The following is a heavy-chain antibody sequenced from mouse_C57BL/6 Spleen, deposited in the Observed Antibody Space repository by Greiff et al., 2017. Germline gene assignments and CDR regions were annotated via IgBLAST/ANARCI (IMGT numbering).Heavy chain of an antibody. CDR1: GYSITSGYD. D-gene: IGHD2-1*01. V-gene: IGHV3-1*01. CDR3: ARDGIYYGNYWFAY. Sequence: EVKLVESGPGMVKPSQSLSLTCTVTGYSITSGYDWHWIRHFPGNKLEWMGYISYSGSTNYNPSLKSRISITHDTSKNHFFLKLNSVTTEDTATYYCARDGIYYGNYWFAYWGQGTLVTVSA. CDR2: ISYSGST. J-gene: IGHJ3*01.